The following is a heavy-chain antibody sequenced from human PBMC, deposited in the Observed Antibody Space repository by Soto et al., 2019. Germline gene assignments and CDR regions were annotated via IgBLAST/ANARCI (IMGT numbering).Heavy chain of an antibody. D-gene: IGHD6-19*01. V-gene: IGHV3-53*01. CDR2: IYSGGTT. Sequence: EVQLVESGGGLIQPGGSLRLSCAASGFTVSNNYMSWVRQAPGKGLEWVSVIYSGGTTYYSDSVKGRFTISRDNSKITLHLQMNSLRAEDTAVYYCARDGGSSGVDYWGPGTLVTVSS. CDR3: ARDGGSSGVDY. J-gene: IGHJ4*02. CDR1: GFTVSNNY.